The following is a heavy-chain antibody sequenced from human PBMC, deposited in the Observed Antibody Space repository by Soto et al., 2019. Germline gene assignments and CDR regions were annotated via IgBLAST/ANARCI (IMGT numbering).Heavy chain of an antibody. Sequence: EVQLVESGGGLVQSGGSLRLSCAASGLSVSNNYITWVRRAPGKGLEWVSVIYSGGSTYYADSVKGRFIISRDNSKNTGYLQMNSLGAGDTAVYYCARGRAGWWFEYWGQGTPVSVSS. J-gene: IGHJ4*02. CDR2: IYSGGST. D-gene: IGHD6-19*01. CDR1: GLSVSNNY. V-gene: IGHV3-66*01. CDR3: ARGRAGWWFEY.